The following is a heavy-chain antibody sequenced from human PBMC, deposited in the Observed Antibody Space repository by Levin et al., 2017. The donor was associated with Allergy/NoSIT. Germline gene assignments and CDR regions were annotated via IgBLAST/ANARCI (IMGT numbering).Heavy chain of an antibody. J-gene: IGHJ5*02. Sequence: SVKVSCKASGGTFSSYAIRWVRQAPGQGLEWMGGIIPIFGTANYAQKFQGRVTITADKSTSTAYMELSSLRSEDTAVYYCARDMGYCSGGSCYSALDPWGQGTLVTVSS. CDR2: IIPIFGTA. CDR3: ARDMGYCSGGSCYSALDP. CDR1: GGTFSSYA. V-gene: IGHV1-69*06. D-gene: IGHD2-15*01.